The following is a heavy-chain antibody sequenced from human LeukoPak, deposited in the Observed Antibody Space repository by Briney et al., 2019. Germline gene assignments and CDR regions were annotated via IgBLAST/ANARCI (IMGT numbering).Heavy chain of an antibody. J-gene: IGHJ4*02. CDR2: ISGSGGTT. CDR3: ARDRWMYSGSYYSDY. D-gene: IGHD1-26*01. Sequence: GGSLRLSCAASGFTFNNYAMNWVRQAPGKGLEWVSVISGSGGTTYYADSVKGRFTISRDSSKNTLYLQMNSLRAEDTAVYYCARDRWMYSGSYYSDYWGQGTLVTVSS. CDR1: GFTFNNYA. V-gene: IGHV3-23*01.